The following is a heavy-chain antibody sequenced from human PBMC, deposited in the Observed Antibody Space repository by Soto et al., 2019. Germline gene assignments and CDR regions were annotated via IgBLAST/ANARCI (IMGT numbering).Heavy chain of an antibody. D-gene: IGHD2-15*01. J-gene: IGHJ4*02. CDR2: IKSKTDGGTT. V-gene: IGHV3-15*01. Sequence: EVQLVESGGGLVKPGGSLRLSCAASGFTFSNAWMSWVRQAPGKGLEWVGRIKSKTDGGTTDYAAPVNGRFTISIDDLKNMLYLQMNSLKTVDTAVYYCSSHQWCGELGPFDYWGQGTLVTVSS. CDR3: SSHQWCGELGPFDY. CDR1: GFTFSNAW.